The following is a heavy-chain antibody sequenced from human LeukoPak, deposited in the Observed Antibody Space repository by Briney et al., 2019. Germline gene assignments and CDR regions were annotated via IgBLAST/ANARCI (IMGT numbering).Heavy chain of an antibody. CDR2: TRDKTNGYTI. J-gene: IGHJ4*02. V-gene: IGHV3-72*01. D-gene: IGHD6-19*01. CDR1: GFTFSVPC. CDR3: VRVIGAFGWWYFDY. Sequence: PGRSLRLSCGASGFTFSVPCMDWVRQAPGKGLEWLSRTRDKTNGYTIEYAASVRGGSIIPRNDSKNAMYLHMTNLIAEGTAVYYCVRVIGAFGWWYFDYWGQGTLLTVS.